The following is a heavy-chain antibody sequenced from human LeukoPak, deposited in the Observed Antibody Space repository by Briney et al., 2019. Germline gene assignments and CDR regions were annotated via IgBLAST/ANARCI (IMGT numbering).Heavy chain of an antibody. D-gene: IGHD2-2*01. CDR2: INPNSGGT. Sequence: PLASVKVSCKASGYTFTGYYMHWVRQAPGQGLEWVGWINPNSGGTNYAQKFQGRVAMTRDTSISTAYMELSRLRSDDTAVYYCATPSLGYCSSTSCYGVYWGQGTLVTVSS. CDR3: ATPSLGYCSSTSCYGVY. CDR1: GYTFTGYY. J-gene: IGHJ4*02. V-gene: IGHV1-2*02.